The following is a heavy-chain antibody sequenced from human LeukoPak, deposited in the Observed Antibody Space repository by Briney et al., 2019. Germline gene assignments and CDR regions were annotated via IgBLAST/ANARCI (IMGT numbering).Heavy chain of an antibody. CDR3: ARVETSWVRPSAFDI. D-gene: IGHD2-21*01. J-gene: IGHJ3*02. Sequence: PSETLSLTCAVSGGSISSGGYSWSWIRQPPGKGLEWIGYIYYSGSTYYNPSLKSRVTISVDTSKNQFSLKLSSVTAADTAVYYCARVETSWVRPSAFDIWGQGTMVTVSS. V-gene: IGHV4-30-4*07. CDR2: IYYSGST. CDR1: GGSISSGGYS.